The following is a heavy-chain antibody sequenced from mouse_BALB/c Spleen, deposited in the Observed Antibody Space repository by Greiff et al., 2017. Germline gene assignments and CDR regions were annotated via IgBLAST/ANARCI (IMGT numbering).Heavy chain of an antibody. D-gene: IGHD3-2*01. CDR1: GFTFSDYG. CDR2: ISNLAYSI. V-gene: IGHV5-15*02. J-gene: IGHJ4*01. CDR3: ARADSSGYVYAMDY. Sequence: EVQGVESGGGLVQPGGSRKLSCAASGFTFSDYGMAWVRQAPGKGPEWVAFISNLAYSIYYADTVTGRFTISRENAKNTLYLEMSSLRSEDTAMYYCARADSSGYVYAMDYWGQGTSVTVSS.